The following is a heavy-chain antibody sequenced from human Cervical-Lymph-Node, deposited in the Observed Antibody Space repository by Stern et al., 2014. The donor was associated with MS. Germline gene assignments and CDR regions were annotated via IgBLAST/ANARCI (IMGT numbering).Heavy chain of an antibody. D-gene: IGHD6-19*01. CDR1: SYSFGNYG. CDR2: ISGYNGHT. CDR3: AKNSSGFDY. Sequence: VQLVESGAEVRTPGASVKVSCKASSYSFGNYGVSWVRQGPGQGLEWMGWISGYNGHTKYAQRFQDRVSMTTDTSTNTAYMELRSLRSDDTAMYYCAKNSSGFDYWGQGTLVTVSS. V-gene: IGHV1-18*01. J-gene: IGHJ4*02.